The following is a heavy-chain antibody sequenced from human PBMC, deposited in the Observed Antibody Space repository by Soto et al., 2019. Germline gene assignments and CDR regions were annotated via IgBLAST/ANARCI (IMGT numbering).Heavy chain of an antibody. CDR2: IIPIFGTA. J-gene: IGHJ6*02. V-gene: IGHV1-69*13. Sequence: ASVKVSCKASGGTFSSYAISWVRQAPGQGLEWMGGIIPIFGTANYAQKFQGRVTITADESTSTAYMELSSLRSEDTAVYYCARGAGRAAAWRMDVWGQGTTVTVSS. CDR1: GGTFSSYA. CDR3: ARGAGRAAAWRMDV. D-gene: IGHD6-13*01.